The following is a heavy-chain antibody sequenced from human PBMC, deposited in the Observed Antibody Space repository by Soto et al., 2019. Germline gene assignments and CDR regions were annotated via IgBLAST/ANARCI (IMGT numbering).Heavy chain of an antibody. Sequence: PGGSLRLSCAASGFTFSSYAMHWVRQAPGKGLEWVAVISYDGSNKYYADSVKGRFTISRDNSKNTLYLQMNSLRAEDTAVYYCAQEGAVELLATGMDVCAQGTTVTVSS. D-gene: IGHD1-26*01. J-gene: IGHJ6*02. CDR1: GFTFSSYA. V-gene: IGHV3-30-3*01. CDR2: ISYDGSNK. CDR3: AQEGAVELLATGMDV.